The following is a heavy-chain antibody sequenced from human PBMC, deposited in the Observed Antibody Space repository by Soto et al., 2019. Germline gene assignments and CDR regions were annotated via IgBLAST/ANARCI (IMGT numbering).Heavy chain of an antibody. D-gene: IGHD2-2*01. CDR3: ARVGYCSSTSCYRGYYYYMDV. J-gene: IGHJ6*03. Sequence: GESLKISCKGSGYSFTSYWIGWVRQMPGKGLEWMGIIYPGDSDTRYSPSFQGQVTISADKSISTAYLQWSSLKASDTAMYYCARVGYCSSTSCYRGYYYYMDVWGKGTKVTVSS. V-gene: IGHV5-51*01. CDR1: GYSFTSYW. CDR2: IYPGDSDT.